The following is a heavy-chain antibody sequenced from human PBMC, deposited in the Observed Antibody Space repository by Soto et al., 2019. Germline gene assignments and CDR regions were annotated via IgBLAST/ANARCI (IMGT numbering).Heavy chain of an antibody. CDR2: IIPIFGTA. CDR1: GGTFSSYA. CDR3: ARDDLRALHIAAVGYYGMDV. J-gene: IGHJ6*02. Sequence: QVQLVQSGAEVKKPGSSVKVSCKASGGTFSSYAISWVRQAPGQGLEWMGGIIPIFGTANYAQKFQGRVTITADESTSTAYMEMSSLRSEDTAVYYCARDDLRALHIAAVGYYGMDVWGQGTTVTVSS. D-gene: IGHD6-13*01. V-gene: IGHV1-69*01.